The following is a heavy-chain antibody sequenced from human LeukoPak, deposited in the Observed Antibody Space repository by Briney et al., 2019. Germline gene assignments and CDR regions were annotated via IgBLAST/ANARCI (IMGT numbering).Heavy chain of an antibody. CDR2: ISAYNGNT. D-gene: IGHD6-19*01. CDR1: GYTFTSYG. J-gene: IGHJ3*02. V-gene: IGHV1-18*01. CDR3: ARSAVAGTTGDAFDI. Sequence: ASVKVSCKASGYTFTSYGMSWVRQAPGQGLEWMGWISAYNGNTNYAQKLQGRVTMTTDTSTSTAYMELRSLRSDDTAVYYCARSAVAGTTGDAFDIWGQGTMVTVSS.